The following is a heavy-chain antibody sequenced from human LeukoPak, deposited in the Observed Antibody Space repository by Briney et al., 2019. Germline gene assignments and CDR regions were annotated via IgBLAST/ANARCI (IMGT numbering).Heavy chain of an antibody. D-gene: IGHD6-13*01. CDR1: GFDFSAYS. Sequence: GGSLRLSCAASGFDFSAYSMSWVRQTPGKGLEWVTYMKEDGSGIFYVDSVKGRFTISRDNAKSSLYLQMNSLRAEDTALYYCARDPWGIASSRLFDYWGQGTLVTVSS. CDR3: ARDPWGIASSRLFDY. J-gene: IGHJ4*02. CDR2: MKEDGSGI. V-gene: IGHV3-7*03.